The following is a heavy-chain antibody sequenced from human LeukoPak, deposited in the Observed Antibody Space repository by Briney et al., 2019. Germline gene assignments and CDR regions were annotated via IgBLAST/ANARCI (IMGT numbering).Heavy chain of an antibody. V-gene: IGHV3-30-3*01. CDR1: GFTFSSYA. J-gene: IGHJ6*02. Sequence: GRSLRLSCAASGFTFSSYAMHWVRQAPGKGLGWVAVISYDGSNKYYADSVKGRFTISRDNSKNTLYLQMNSLRAEDTAVYYCARATTVTGPDVWGQGTTVTVSS. D-gene: IGHD4-17*01. CDR3: ARATTVTGPDV. CDR2: ISYDGSNK.